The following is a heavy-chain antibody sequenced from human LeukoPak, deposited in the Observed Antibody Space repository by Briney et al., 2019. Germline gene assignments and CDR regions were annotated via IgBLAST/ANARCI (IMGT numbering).Heavy chain of an antibody. Sequence: SETLPLTCAVYGGSFSGYYWSWIRQPPGKGLEWIGEINHSGSTNYNPSLKSRVTISVDTSKNQFSLKLSSVTAADTAVYYCARGRPRGYSYGFPFDYWGQGTLVTVSS. D-gene: IGHD5-18*01. CDR1: GGSFSGYY. J-gene: IGHJ4*02. V-gene: IGHV4-34*01. CDR2: INHSGST. CDR3: ARGRPRGYSYGFPFDY.